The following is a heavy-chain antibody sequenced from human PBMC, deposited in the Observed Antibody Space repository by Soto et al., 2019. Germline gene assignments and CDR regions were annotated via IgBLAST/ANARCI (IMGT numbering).Heavy chain of an antibody. CDR1: GGSFSGYY. CDR2: INHSGST. V-gene: IGHV4-34*01. CDR3: ARTGGMDV. J-gene: IGHJ6*02. Sequence: QVQLQQWGAGLLKPSETLSLTCAVYGGSFSGYYWSWLRQPPGKGPEWIGEINHSGSTEYNPSLESRVTIPVDTSKNQFSLKLNSVSAADTAVYYCARTGGMDVWSQGATVTVSS.